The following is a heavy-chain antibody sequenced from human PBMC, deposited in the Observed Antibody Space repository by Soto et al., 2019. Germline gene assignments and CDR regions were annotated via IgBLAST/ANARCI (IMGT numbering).Heavy chain of an antibody. V-gene: IGHV3-43*01. D-gene: IGHD5-18*01. Sequence: GGSLRLSCAASGFTFDDYTMHWVRQAPGKGLEWVSLISWDGGSTYYADTVKGQFTISRDNSKNSLYLQMNSLRTEDTALYYCAKDHGGYSYGFASDNWFDPWGQ. CDR1: GFTFDDYT. J-gene: IGHJ5*02. CDR3: AKDHGGYSYGFASDNWFDP. CDR2: ISWDGGST.